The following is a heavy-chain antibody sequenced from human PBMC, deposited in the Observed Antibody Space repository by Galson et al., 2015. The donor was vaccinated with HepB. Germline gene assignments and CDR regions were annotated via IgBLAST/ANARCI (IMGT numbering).Heavy chain of an antibody. CDR1: GGTFSSYA. CDR2: IIPILGIA. D-gene: IGHD3-3*01. Sequence: QSGAEVKKPGASVKVSCKASGGTFSSYAISWVRQAPGQGLEWMGRIIPILGIANYAQKFQGRVTITADKSTSTAYMELSSLRSEDTAVYYCARDLEQYYFDYWGQGTLVTVSS. V-gene: IGHV1-69*04. J-gene: IGHJ4*02. CDR3: ARDLEQYYFDY.